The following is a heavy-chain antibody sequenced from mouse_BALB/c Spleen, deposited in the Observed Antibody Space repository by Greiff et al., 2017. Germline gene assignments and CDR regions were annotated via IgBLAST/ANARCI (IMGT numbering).Heavy chain of an antibody. CDR2: IDPENGDT. CDR3: NGYGVAWFAY. J-gene: IGHJ3*01. CDR1: GFNIKDYY. D-gene: IGHD1-1*02. Sequence: EVQLQQSGAELVRSGASVKLSCTASGFNIKDYYMHWVKQRPEQGLEWIGWIDPENGDTEYAPKFQGKATMTADTSSNTAYLQLSSLTSEDTAVYYCNGYGVAWFAYWGQGTLVTVSA. V-gene: IGHV14-4*02.